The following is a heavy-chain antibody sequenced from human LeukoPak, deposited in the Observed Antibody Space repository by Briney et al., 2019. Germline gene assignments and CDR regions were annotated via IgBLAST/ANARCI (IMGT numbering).Heavy chain of an antibody. J-gene: IGHJ3*02. CDR3: ARGTYGGNSGVTFDI. Sequence: ASANVSCKASRYTFTTYAMNWVRQAPGQGLEWMGWINTDTGNPTYAQGFTGRFVFSLDTSVSTVYLQISSLKAEDTAVYYCARGTYGGNSGVTFDIWGQGTMVTVSS. V-gene: IGHV7-4-1*02. CDR2: INTDTGNP. D-gene: IGHD4-23*01. CDR1: RYTFTTYA.